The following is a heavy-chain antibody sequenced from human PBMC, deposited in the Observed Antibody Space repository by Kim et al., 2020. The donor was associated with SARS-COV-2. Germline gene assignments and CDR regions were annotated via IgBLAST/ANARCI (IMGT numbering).Heavy chain of an antibody. CDR1: GGSISSYY. CDR2: IYYSGST. J-gene: IGHJ4*02. Sequence: SETLSLTCTVSGGSISSYYWSWIRQPPGKGLEWIGYIYYSGSTNYNPSLKSRVTISVDTSKNQFSLKLSSVTAADTAVYYCASGNYDFWSGSTLDYWGQG. D-gene: IGHD3-3*01. CDR3: ASGNYDFWSGSTLDY. V-gene: IGHV4-59*13.